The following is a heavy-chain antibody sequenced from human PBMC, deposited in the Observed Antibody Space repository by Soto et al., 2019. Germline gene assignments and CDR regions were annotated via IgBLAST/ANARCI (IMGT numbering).Heavy chain of an antibody. CDR1: GYTFTGYY. V-gene: IGHV1-2*02. Sequence: ASVKVSCKASGYTFTGYYMHWVRQAPGQGLEWMGWINPNSGGTNYAQKFQGRVTVTRDTSISTAYMELNRLRSDDTAVYYCARDSPFLYYDSSGYYDYWGQGTLVTVSS. D-gene: IGHD3-22*01. CDR3: ARDSPFLYYDSSGYYDY. J-gene: IGHJ4*02. CDR2: INPNSGGT.